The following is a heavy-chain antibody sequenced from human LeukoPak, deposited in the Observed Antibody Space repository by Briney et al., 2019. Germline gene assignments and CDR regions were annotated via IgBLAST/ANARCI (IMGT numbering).Heavy chain of an antibody. CDR3: ARGGAQAEYYYYGMDV. Sequence: SKTLSLTCTVSGGSISSSSYYWSWIRQPPGKGLEWIGYIYYSGSPNYNPSLKSRVTISVDTSKNQFSLKLSSVTAADTAVYYCARGGAQAEYYYYGMDVWGQGTTVTVSS. D-gene: IGHD1-14*01. J-gene: IGHJ6*02. CDR1: GGSISSSSYY. CDR2: IYYSGSP. V-gene: IGHV4-61*01.